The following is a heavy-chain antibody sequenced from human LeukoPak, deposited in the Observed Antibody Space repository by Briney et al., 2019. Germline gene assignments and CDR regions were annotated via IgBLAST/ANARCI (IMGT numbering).Heavy chain of an antibody. CDR2: IYYSGST. D-gene: IGHD2-2*01. CDR3: ARDQDIVVGYMDV. V-gene: IGHV4-59*01. J-gene: IGHJ6*03. CDR1: GGSISSYY. Sequence: SETLSLTCTVSGGSISSYYWSWLRQPPGKGLEWIGYIYYSGSTNYNPSLKSRVTISVDTSKNQFSLKLSSVTAADTAVYYCARDQDIVVGYMDVWGKGTTVTVSS.